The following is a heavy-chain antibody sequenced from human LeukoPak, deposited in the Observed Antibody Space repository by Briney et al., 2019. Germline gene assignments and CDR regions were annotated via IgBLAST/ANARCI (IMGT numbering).Heavy chain of an antibody. CDR2: INHSGST. Sequence: KPSETLSLTCAVYGGSFSGYYWSWIRQPPGKGLEWIGEINHSGSTNYNPSLKSRVTISVDTSKNQFSLKLSSVTAADTAVYYCARGHYYYYYGMDVWGQGTTVTVSS. CDR1: GGSFSGYY. CDR3: ARGHYYYYYGMDV. J-gene: IGHJ6*02. V-gene: IGHV4-34*01.